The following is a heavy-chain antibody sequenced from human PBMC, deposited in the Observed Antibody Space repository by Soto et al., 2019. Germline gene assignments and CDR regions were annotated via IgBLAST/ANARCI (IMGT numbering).Heavy chain of an antibody. CDR3: ALARHLYYYSGMDV. CDR1: GFSLSTSGVG. J-gene: IGHJ6*02. CDR2: IYWDDGK. Sequence: QITLKESGPTLVKPTQTLTLTCTFSGFSLSTSGVGVGWIRQPPGKALEWLALIYWDDGKRYSPSLTCRITITKHTAKIQVVLTMTHMDPVDTATYYCALARHLYYYSGMDVWGQGTTVTVSS. V-gene: IGHV2-5*02.